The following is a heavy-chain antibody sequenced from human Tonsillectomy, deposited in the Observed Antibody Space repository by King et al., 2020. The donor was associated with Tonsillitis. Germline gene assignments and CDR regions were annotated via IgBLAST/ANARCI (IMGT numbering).Heavy chain of an antibody. CDR3: TTDGRLWFGENY. CDR2: IKSTTDGGTT. J-gene: IGHJ4*02. V-gene: IGHV3-15*01. CDR1: GFTFTKAG. Sequence: VQLVESGGGLVKPGGSLRLSCAVSGFTFTKAGMTWVRQAPGKGLEWVGRIKSTTDGGTTDYAAPVKGRFTISRDESKNTLYLQMNSLKTEDTGVYFCTTDGRLWFGENYWGQGTLVTVSS. D-gene: IGHD3-10*01.